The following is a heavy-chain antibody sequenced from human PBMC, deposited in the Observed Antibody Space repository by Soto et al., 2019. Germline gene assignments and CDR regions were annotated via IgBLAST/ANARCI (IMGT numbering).Heavy chain of an antibody. CDR2: IYYSGST. D-gene: IGHD1-26*01. V-gene: IGHV4-39*01. CDR1: GGSISSSSYY. CDR3: TTSGYYYYYGMDV. J-gene: IGHJ6*02. Sequence: NPSETLSLTCTVSGGSISSSSYYWGWIRQPPGKGLEWIGSIYYSGSTYYNPSLKSRVTISVDTSKNQFSLKLSSVTAADTAVYYCTTSGYYYYYGMDVWGQGTTVTVSS.